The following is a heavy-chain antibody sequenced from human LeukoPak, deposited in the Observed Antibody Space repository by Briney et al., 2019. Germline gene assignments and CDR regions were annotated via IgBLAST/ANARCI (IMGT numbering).Heavy chain of an antibody. CDR1: GFTVSSNY. CDR2: IYSGGST. Sequence: GGSLRLSCAASGFTVSSNYMSWVRQAPGKGLEWVSVIYSGGSTYYADSVEGRFTISRDNSKNTLYLQMNSLRAEDTAVYYCARGDYGDNAVDYWGQGTLVTVSS. D-gene: IGHD4-17*01. V-gene: IGHV3-53*01. J-gene: IGHJ4*02. CDR3: ARGDYGDNAVDY.